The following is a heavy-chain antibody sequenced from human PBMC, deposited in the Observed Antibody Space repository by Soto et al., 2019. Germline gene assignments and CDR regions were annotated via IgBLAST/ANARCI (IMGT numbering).Heavy chain of an antibody. Sequence: SETLSLTCTVSGGSVSSGSYYWSWIRQPPGKGLEWIGYIYYSGSTNYNPSLKSRVTISVDTSKNQFSLKLSSVTAADTAVYYCARVAVFSGSWAITYFDYWGQGTLVTVSS. J-gene: IGHJ4*02. CDR3: ARVAVFSGSWAITYFDY. CDR2: IYYSGST. CDR1: GGSVSSGSYY. V-gene: IGHV4-61*01. D-gene: IGHD6-13*01.